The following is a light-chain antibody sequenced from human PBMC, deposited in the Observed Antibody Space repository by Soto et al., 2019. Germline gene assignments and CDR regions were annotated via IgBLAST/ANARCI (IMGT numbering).Light chain of an antibody. Sequence: DIQMTQSPSSLSASVGDRVTITCRASQSISSYLNWHQQKQGKAPKLLMYGATSLQSGVPSRFSGSGSGTDLTITISSLQPGDGETYDCQQSYSIPITFGQGTRLEIK. CDR1: QSISSY. J-gene: IGKJ5*01. V-gene: IGKV1-39*01. CDR3: QQSYSIPIT. CDR2: GAT.